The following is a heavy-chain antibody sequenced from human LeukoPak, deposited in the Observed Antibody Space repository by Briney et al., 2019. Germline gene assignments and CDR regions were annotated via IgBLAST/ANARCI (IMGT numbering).Heavy chain of an antibody. V-gene: IGHV1-18*04. CDR2: ISAYNGNT. Sequence: ASVKVSCKASGYTFTGYYMHWVRQAPGQGLEWMGWISAYNGNTNYAQKLQGRVTMTTDTSTSTAYMELRSLRSDDTAVYYCAREGKYYYDSSGYYYAFDYWGQGTLVTVSS. D-gene: IGHD3-22*01. CDR1: GYTFTGYY. J-gene: IGHJ4*02. CDR3: AREGKYYYDSSGYYYAFDY.